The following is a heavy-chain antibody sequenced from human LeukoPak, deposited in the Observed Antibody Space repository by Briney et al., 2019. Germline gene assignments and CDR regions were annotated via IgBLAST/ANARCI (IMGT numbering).Heavy chain of an antibody. Sequence: GGSLRLSCAASGFTFSSYSMNWVRQAPGKGLEWVSSISSSSSYIYYADSVKGRFTISRDNAKNSLYPQMNSLRAEDTAVYYCARIGAPDIAYYYYMDVWGKGTTVTVSS. CDR3: ARIGAPDIAYYYYMDV. J-gene: IGHJ6*03. CDR1: GFTFSSYS. CDR2: ISSSSSYI. V-gene: IGHV3-21*01. D-gene: IGHD3-10*01.